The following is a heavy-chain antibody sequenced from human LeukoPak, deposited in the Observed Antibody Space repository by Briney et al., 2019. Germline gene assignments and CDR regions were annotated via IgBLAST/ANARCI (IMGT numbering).Heavy chain of an antibody. V-gene: IGHV1-46*01. J-gene: IGHJ3*02. Sequence: ASVKVSCKASGYTFTNSCIHWVRQAPGQVLEWMGLINPDGGNTNYAQNFQGRVTLTRDTSTSTVYMELSSLRSEDTAIYHCARIRDGYNDAYDIWGQGTVVTVPS. D-gene: IGHD5-24*01. CDR2: INPDGGNT. CDR3: ARIRDGYNDAYDI. CDR1: GYTFTNSC.